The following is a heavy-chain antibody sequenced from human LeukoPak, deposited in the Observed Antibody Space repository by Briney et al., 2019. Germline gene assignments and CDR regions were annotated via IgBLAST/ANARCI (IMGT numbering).Heavy chain of an antibody. CDR3: ARERGDSDSSRFDP. CDR2: INPNSGGT. Sequence: ASVKVSCKASGYTFTGYYMHWVRQAPGQGLEWMGWINPNSGGTNYAQKFQGWVTMTRDTSISTAYMELSRLRSDDTAVYYCARERGDSDSSRFDPWGQGTLVTVSS. D-gene: IGHD6-13*01. J-gene: IGHJ5*02. CDR1: GYTFTGYY. V-gene: IGHV1-2*04.